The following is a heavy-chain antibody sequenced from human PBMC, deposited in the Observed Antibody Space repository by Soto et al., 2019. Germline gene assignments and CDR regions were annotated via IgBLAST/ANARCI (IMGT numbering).Heavy chain of an antibody. D-gene: IGHD1-1*01. Sequence: GGSLRLSCAASGFTFSSYAMHWVRQAPGKGLEWVAVISFDGSNKYYADSVKGRFTISRDNSKNTLYQQMNSLRAEDTAVYYCARANVEEDYYYYYGMDVWGQGTTVTVSS. V-gene: IGHV3-30-3*01. CDR3: ARANVEEDYYYYYGMDV. J-gene: IGHJ6*02. CDR2: ISFDGSNK. CDR1: GFTFSSYA.